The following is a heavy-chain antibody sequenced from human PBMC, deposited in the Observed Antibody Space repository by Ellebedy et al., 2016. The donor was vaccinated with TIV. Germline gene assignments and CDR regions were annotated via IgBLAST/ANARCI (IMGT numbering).Heavy chain of an antibody. V-gene: IGHV3-15*01. D-gene: IGHD1-26*01. CDR1: GFTFSNAW. CDR3: TTGVG. CDR2: IKSETDGGTI. Sequence: GGSLRLSXAASGFTFSNAWMNWVRQAPGKGLEWVGRIKSETDGGTIDYAAPVKGRFTISRDDSKNTLYLQMNSLKTEDTAVYYCTTGVGWGQGTLVTVSS. J-gene: IGHJ4*02.